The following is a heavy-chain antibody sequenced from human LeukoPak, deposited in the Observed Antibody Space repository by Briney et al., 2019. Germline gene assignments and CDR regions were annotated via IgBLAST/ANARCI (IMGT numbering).Heavy chain of an antibody. Sequence: GGSLRLSCAASGFTFDDYGMSWVRQAPGKGLEWVSGINWNGGSTVYADSVKGRFTISRDNAKNSLYLQMNSLRAEDTALYYCARSGGFGVVTYYFDYWGQGTLVTVSS. D-gene: IGHD3-3*01. CDR2: INWNGGST. CDR1: GFTFDDYG. CDR3: ARSGGFGVVTYYFDY. V-gene: IGHV3-20*04. J-gene: IGHJ4*02.